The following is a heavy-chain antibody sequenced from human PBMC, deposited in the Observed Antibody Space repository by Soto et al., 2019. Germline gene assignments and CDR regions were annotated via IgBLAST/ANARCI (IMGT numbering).Heavy chain of an antibody. Sequence: QVQLVESGGGVVQPGRSLRLSCAASGFSFSISPMHWVRQAPGKGPEWVALISYDGTNKFYADSVKGRFTISRDNSKSTLCLRVDSLRPEDAAVYYCARDPKTSGGQHWAFNYFDSWGQGTLVTVSS. V-gene: IGHV3-30-3*01. CDR1: GFSFSISP. CDR3: ARDPKTSGGQHWAFNYFDS. J-gene: IGHJ4*02. D-gene: IGHD7-27*01. CDR2: ISYDGTNK.